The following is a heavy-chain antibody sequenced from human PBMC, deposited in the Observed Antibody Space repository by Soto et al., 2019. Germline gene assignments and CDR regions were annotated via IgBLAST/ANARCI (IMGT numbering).Heavy chain of an antibody. CDR1: GFTFSSYG. J-gene: IGHJ6*01. D-gene: IGHD3-9*01. CDR2: IWYDGSNK. Sequence: GGSLRLSCAASGFTFSSYGMHWVRQAPGKGLEWVAVIWYDGSNKYYADSVKGRFTISRDNSKNTLYLQMNSLRAEDTAVYYCASVPLKEIFYYYGMDVWGQGTTVTGSS. V-gene: IGHV3-33*01. CDR3: ASVPLKEIFYYYGMDV.